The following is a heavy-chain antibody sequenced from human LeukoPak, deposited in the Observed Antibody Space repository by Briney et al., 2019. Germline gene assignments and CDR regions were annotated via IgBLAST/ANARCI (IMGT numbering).Heavy chain of an antibody. CDR3: ARGLNDSWTGENY. J-gene: IGHJ4*02. CDR1: DGSFSGYY. D-gene: IGHD3-3*01. CDR2: INHSGST. Sequence: SETLSLTCAVYDGSFSGYYWSWIRQPPGEGLEWTGEINHSGSTNYNPSLKSRVTISLDTSKSQFSLKVRYVTAADTAVYYCARGLNDSWTGENYWGQGTLVTVSS. V-gene: IGHV4-34*01.